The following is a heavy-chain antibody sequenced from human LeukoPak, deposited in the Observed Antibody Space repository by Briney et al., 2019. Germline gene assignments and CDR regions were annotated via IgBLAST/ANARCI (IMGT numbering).Heavy chain of an antibody. CDR3: ARDNSQRSRSDP. Sequence: GESMRLSCAAAGFTFSSYWMGWVRQAQQKGLERVANINQDESEKNYVDSVEGRFTISRDNAKNSLYLQMNSLRAKDTAVYYCARDNSQRSRSDPWGQGTLVTVSS. CDR1: GFTFSSYW. V-gene: IGHV3-7*05. CDR2: INQDESEK. J-gene: IGHJ5*02. D-gene: IGHD4-23*01.